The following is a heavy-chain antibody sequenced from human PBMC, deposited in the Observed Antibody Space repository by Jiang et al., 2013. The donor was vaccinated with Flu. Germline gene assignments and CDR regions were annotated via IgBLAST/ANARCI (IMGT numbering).Heavy chain of an antibody. CDR2: VSSYNGKT. CDR3: AINGGDNVVVVAAYYHYGLDV. Sequence: GAEVKKPGASVKLSCNLSGYTLNNQAFNWLRQAPGQGLEWMGWVSSYNGKTKYSQKFQGRVSMTTDPFTRVVYMELRSLRSDDTAVYYCAINGGDNVVVVAAYYHYGLDVWG. D-gene: IGHD2-15*01. CDR1: GYTLNNQA. J-gene: IGHJ6*02. V-gene: IGHV1-18*01.